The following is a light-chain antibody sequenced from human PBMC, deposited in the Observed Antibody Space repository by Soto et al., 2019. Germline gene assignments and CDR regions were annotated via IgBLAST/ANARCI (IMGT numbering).Light chain of an antibody. CDR1: QSISSW. CDR3: QKYYCASCT. V-gene: IGKV1-5*03. J-gene: IGKJ1*01. Sequence: DIQMTQSPSTLSASVGDRVIITCRASQSISSWLAWYQQKPGKAPDLLIYRASTLKTGIPSRFSGSGSGTEFTLTISTLQPDDFETYYWQKYYCASCTFGPGPKVEIK. CDR2: RAS.